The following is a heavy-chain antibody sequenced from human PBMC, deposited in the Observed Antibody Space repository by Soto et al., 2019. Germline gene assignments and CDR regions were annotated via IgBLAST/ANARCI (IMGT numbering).Heavy chain of an antibody. V-gene: IGHV1-18*01. D-gene: IGHD6-6*01. J-gene: IGHJ4*02. CDR2: ITAYNGNT. CDR1: GYAFNSYG. CDR3: ARDHGSSSPGSH. Sequence: ASVKVSCKASGYAFNSYGISWVRQAPGQGLEWMGWITAYNGNTNYAQKFQDRVTMTADTSTNTAYMELRSLKSDDTAVYYCARDHGSSSPGSHWGQGTLVTVSS.